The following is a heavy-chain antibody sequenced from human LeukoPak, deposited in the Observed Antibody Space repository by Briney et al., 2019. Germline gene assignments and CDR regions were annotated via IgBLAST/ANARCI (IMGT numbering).Heavy chain of an antibody. CDR2: ISGSGGST. CDR1: GFSFGSYA. Sequence: GGSLRPSCAASGFSFGSYAMSWVSQAPGNGLEWVSAISGSGGSTYYADSVKGRFTISRDNSKNTLYLQMNSLRAEDTAVYYCAKDLSKSRITMVRGVPSPSDYWGQGTLVTVSS. J-gene: IGHJ4*02. D-gene: IGHD3-10*01. V-gene: IGHV3-23*01. CDR3: AKDLSKSRITMVRGVPSPSDY.